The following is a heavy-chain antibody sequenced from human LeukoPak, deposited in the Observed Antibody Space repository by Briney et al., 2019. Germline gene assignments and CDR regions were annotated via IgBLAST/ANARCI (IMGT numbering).Heavy chain of an antibody. CDR3: ARGGAAAGTGSFDP. CDR1: GGSFSGYY. V-gene: IGHV4-34*01. CDR2: INHSGST. Sequence: SENLALTCAVYGGSFSGYYWSWIRQPPGKGLGWIGEINHSGSTNYNPSLKSRVTISVDTSKNQFSLKLSSVTAADTAVYYCARGGAAAGTGSFDPWDQGTLVTVSS. D-gene: IGHD6-13*01. J-gene: IGHJ5*02.